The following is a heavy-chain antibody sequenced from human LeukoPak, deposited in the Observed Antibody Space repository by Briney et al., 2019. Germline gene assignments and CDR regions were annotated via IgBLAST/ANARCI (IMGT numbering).Heavy chain of an antibody. V-gene: IGHV1-69*05. CDR2: IIPIFGTA. CDR1: GGTFSSYA. J-gene: IGHJ4*02. Sequence: SVKASCKSSGGTFSSYAISWVRQAPGQGREWMGRIIPIFGTANYAQKFQGRVTITTDESTSTAYMELGSLRSEAAAVYYCASGSPSIAARLLLDYWGQGTLVTVSS. CDR3: ASGSPSIAARLLLDY. D-gene: IGHD6-6*01.